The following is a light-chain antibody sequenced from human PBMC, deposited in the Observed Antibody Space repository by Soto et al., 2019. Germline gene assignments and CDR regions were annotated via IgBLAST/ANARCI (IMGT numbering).Light chain of an antibody. V-gene: IGKV3D-20*02. J-gene: IGKJ1*01. CDR1: QSVSSSY. CDR2: GAS. CDR3: QQRSSWPWT. Sequence: EIVLTQSPGTLSLSPGERATLSCRASQSVSSSYLAWYQQKPGQTPRLLIYGASNRATGIPDRFSGSGSGTDFTLTISRLEPEDFAVYYCQQRSSWPWTFGQGTRVEIK.